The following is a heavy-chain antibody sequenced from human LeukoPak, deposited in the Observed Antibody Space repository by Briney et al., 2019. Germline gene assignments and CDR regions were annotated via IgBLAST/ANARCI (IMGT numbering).Heavy chain of an antibody. V-gene: IGHV3-21*01. Sequence: GGSLRLSCAASGFTFSNYAMSWVRQAPGKGLEWVSSITGSSDSIYYADSVKGRFTISRDNAKNSVYLQMNSLRAEDTAVYYCARLVCSTIPCYGKFYFDSWGQGTLVPVSS. J-gene: IGHJ4*02. CDR1: GFTFSNYA. D-gene: IGHD2-2*01. CDR2: ITGSSDSI. CDR3: ARLVCSTIPCYGKFYFDS.